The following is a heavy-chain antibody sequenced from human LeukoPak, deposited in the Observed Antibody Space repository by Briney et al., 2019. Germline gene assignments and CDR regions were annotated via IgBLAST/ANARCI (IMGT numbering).Heavy chain of an antibody. Sequence: SVKVSCKASGGTFSSCAISWVRQAPGQGLEWMGGIIPIFGTANYAQKFQGRVTITADESTSTAYMELSSLRSEDTAVYYCAGVEMATIPFWFDPWGQGTLVTVSS. CDR1: GGTFSSCA. V-gene: IGHV1-69*13. J-gene: IGHJ5*02. CDR2: IIPIFGTA. D-gene: IGHD5-24*01. CDR3: AGVEMATIPFWFDP.